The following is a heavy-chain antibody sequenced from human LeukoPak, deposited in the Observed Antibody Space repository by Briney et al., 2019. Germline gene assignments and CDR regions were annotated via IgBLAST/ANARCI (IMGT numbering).Heavy chain of an antibody. Sequence: SGRSLRLSCAASGFTISSYSMNWVRQAPGKGLEWVSSISSSSSYIYYADSVKGRFTISRDNAKNSLYLQMNRLRAEDTAVYYCARLSGVTLGFDPWGQGTLVTVSS. CDR1: GFTISSYS. CDR3: ARLSGVTLGFDP. D-gene: IGHD3-10*01. J-gene: IGHJ5*02. V-gene: IGHV3-21*01. CDR2: ISSSSSYI.